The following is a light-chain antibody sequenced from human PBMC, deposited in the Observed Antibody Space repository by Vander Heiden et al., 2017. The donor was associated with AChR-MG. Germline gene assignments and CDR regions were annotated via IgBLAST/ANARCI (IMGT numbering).Light chain of an antibody. CDR3: QQNDSTPALT. CDR1: QSISSY. J-gene: IGKJ4*01. Sequence: RVTITCRASQSISSYLNWYQQKPGKAPKLLIYAASSLQSGVPSRFSGSGYGTDFTLTISSLKPEDFATYYCQQNDSTPALTFGGETKVEIK. CDR2: AAS. V-gene: IGKV1-39*01.